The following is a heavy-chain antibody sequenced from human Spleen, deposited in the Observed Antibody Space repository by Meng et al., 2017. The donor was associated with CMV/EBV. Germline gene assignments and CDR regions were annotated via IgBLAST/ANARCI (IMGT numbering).Heavy chain of an antibody. V-gene: IGHV4-34*01. Sequence: SETLSLTCGVYGESFSGYYWSWIRQPPGKGLEWIGESNHRGISNYNPSLKSRVTISVDLSKKQFSLQLNSVTAADTAVYFCARGKLWFGELPFDYWGQGTLVTVSS. J-gene: IGHJ4*02. CDR2: SNHRGIS. CDR3: ARGKLWFGELPFDY. CDR1: GESFSGYY. D-gene: IGHD3-10*01.